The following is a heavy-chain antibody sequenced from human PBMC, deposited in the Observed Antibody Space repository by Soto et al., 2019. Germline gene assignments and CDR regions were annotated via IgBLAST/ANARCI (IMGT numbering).Heavy chain of an antibody. D-gene: IGHD3-3*01. Sequence: PGGSLRLSCAASGFTFSGYAMSWVRQAPGKGLEWVSAISGSGGSTYYADSVKGRFTISRDNSKNTLYLQMNSLRAEDTAVYYCVREFLEWLLYGEFDYWGQGALVTVSS. V-gene: IGHV3-23*01. CDR2: ISGSGGST. CDR1: GFTFSGYA. J-gene: IGHJ4*02. CDR3: VREFLEWLLYGEFDY.